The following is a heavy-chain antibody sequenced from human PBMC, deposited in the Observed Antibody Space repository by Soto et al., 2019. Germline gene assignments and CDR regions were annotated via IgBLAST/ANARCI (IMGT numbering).Heavy chain of an antibody. CDR3: ARCLHCSNGGRFDP. CDR1: GVSIGSPNW. V-gene: IGHV4-4*02. J-gene: IGHJ5*02. Sequence: SETLSLTCAVSGVSIGSPNWWTWVGQAPGKGLEWIGEMWPSGGTTYNPSLRNRVTISVDNSKNHLSLTLTSVTAADTAIYYCARCLHCSNGGRFDPWGQGALVTVSS. D-gene: IGHD2-8*01. CDR2: MWPSGGT.